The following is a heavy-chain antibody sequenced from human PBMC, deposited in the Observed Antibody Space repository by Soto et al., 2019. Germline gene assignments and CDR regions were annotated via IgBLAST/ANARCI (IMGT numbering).Heavy chain of an antibody. J-gene: IGHJ3*02. Sequence: GGSLRLSCAASGFTFSSYWMSWVRQAPGKGLEWVANIKQDGSEKYYVDSVKGRFTISRDNAKNSLYLQMNSLRAEDTAVYYCARAALSGYSSSWYGKGNDAFDIWGQGTMVTLSS. V-gene: IGHV3-7*03. D-gene: IGHD6-13*01. CDR1: GFTFSSYW. CDR2: IKQDGSEK. CDR3: ARAALSGYSSSWYGKGNDAFDI.